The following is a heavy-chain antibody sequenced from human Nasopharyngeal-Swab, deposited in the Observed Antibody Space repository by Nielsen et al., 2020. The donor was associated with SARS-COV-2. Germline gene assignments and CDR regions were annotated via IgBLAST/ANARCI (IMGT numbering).Heavy chain of an antibody. CDR2: INSDGSSK. CDR3: ARGLDIVATIDY. J-gene: IGHJ4*02. V-gene: IGHV3-74*01. Sequence: GESLKISCAASGFTFSNYWMHWVRQAPGKGLEWVSRINSDGSSKSYGASVKGRFTISRDNAKNTLYLQMSSLRRDDTAVYYCARGLDIVATIDYWGQGTLVTVSS. CDR1: GFTFSNYW. D-gene: IGHD5-12*01.